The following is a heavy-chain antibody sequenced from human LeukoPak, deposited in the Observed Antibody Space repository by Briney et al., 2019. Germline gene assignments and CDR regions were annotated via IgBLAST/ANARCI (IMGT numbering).Heavy chain of an antibody. CDR2: ISHSGST. CDR1: GESFSVYY. CDR3: ARGYSSSSYNWFDP. D-gene: IGHD6-6*01. J-gene: IGHJ5*02. V-gene: IGHV4-34*01. Sequence: SETLSLTCAVYGESFSVYYWSWLRLPPGKGLEWIGEISHSGSTNYTPSLKSRVTISVDTSKNQFSLKLSSVTAADTAVYYCARGYSSSSYNWFDPWGQGTLVTVSS.